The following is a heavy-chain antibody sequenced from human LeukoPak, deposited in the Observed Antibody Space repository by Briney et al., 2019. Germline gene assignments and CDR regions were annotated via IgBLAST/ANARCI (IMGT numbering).Heavy chain of an antibody. V-gene: IGHV3-23*01. D-gene: IGHD2-15*01. CDR1: GFTFSNYA. Sequence: PGGSLRLSCTASGFTFSNYAMGWVRQAPGKGLEWVSTISGSDGSTYYADSVKGRFTISRDNSKNTLYLQMNSLRVEDTAIYYCAKGRGYCTGGSCYSDYWRQGTLVTVPS. CDR3: AKGRGYCTGGSCYSDY. CDR2: ISGSDGST. J-gene: IGHJ4*02.